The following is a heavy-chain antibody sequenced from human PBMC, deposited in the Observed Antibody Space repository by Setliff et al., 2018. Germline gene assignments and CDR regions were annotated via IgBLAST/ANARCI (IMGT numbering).Heavy chain of an antibody. CDR2: TRNKANSYTT. CDR3: TTGSVWGGRVICPPGRYVDV. Sequence: PGGSLRLSCAASGFTFSDHYMDWVRQAPGKGLEWVGRTRNKANSYTTEYAASVKGRFTISRDDSKNSLSLQMNSLKTEDTAGYYCTTGSVWGGRVICPPGRYVDVWGKGTTVTVAS. CDR1: GFTFSDHY. J-gene: IGHJ6*03. D-gene: IGHD3-16*01. V-gene: IGHV3-72*01.